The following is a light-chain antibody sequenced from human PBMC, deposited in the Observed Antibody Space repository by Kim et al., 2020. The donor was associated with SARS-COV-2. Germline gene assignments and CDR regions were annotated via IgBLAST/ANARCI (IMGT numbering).Light chain of an antibody. V-gene: IGLV4-69*01. CDR2: VNSDGSH. CDR3: QTWGSGIRV. CDR1: SGNRNYA. Sequence: PASPTVPLRSGNRNYAIAMQQQQPEKGPRYVMKVNSDGSHTKGDGIPDRFSGSSSGAERFLTISSLQSEDEADYYCQTWGSGIRVFGGGTQLTVL. J-gene: IGLJ3*02.